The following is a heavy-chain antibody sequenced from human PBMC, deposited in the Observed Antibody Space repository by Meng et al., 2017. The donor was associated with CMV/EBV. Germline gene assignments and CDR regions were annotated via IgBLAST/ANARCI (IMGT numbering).Heavy chain of an antibody. CDR3: ARGVGYGDQFDY. V-gene: IGHV4-31*02. CDR1: GAPHSRGGYY. J-gene: IGHJ4*02. CDR2: SHYSGSA. D-gene: IGHD4-17*01. Sequence: VSGAPHSRGGYYWSWIRQHPGKGLEWIGNSHYSGSAYYNPSLKSRLTISVDTSKNQLSLKLSSVTAADTAVYYCARGVGYGDQFDYWGQGTLVTVSS.